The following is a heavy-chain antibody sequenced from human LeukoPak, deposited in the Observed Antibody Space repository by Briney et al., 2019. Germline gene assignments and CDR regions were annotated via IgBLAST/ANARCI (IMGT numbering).Heavy chain of an antibody. Sequence: SETLSLTCTVSGGSISSYYWSWIRQPAGKGLEWIGRIYTSGSTNYNPSLKSRVTMSVDTSKSQFSLKLSSVTAADTAVYYCARDPPTGYYDSSGFDYWGQGTLVTVSS. D-gene: IGHD3-22*01. CDR1: GGSISSYY. J-gene: IGHJ4*02. V-gene: IGHV4-4*07. CDR2: IYTSGST. CDR3: ARDPPTGYYDSSGFDY.